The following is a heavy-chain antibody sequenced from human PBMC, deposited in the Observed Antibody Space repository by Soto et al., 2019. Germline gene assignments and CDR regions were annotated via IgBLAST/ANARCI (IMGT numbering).Heavy chain of an antibody. CDR1: GGSISSSSYY. V-gene: IGHV4-39*01. CDR3: ARHTPAISISDH. Sequence: SETLALTCTVSGGSISSSSYYWGWIRQPPGKGLEWIGSIYYSGSTYYNPSLKSRVTISVDTSKNQFSLKLSSVTAADTAVYYCARHTPAISISDHWGQGTLVTVSS. J-gene: IGHJ4*02. CDR2: IYYSGST. D-gene: IGHD2-15*01.